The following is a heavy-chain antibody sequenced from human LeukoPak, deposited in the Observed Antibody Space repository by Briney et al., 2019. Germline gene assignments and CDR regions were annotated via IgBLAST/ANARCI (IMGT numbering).Heavy chain of an antibody. CDR2: ISSSSSTI. CDR1: GFTFSSYS. CDR3: AVGVVVTARDPGGEQFDGGVDY. D-gene: IGHD2-21*02. J-gene: IGHJ4*02. V-gene: IGHV3-48*01. Sequence: QSGGSLRLSCAASGFTFSSYSMNWVRQAPGKGLEWVSYISSSSSTIYYADSVKGRFTISRDNSKNTLYLQMNSLRAEDTAVYYCAVGVVVTARDPGGEQFDGGVDYWGQGTLVTVPS.